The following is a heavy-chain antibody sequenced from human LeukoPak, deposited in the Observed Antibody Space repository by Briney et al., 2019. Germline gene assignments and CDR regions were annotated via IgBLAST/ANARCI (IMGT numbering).Heavy chain of an antibody. J-gene: IGHJ4*02. V-gene: IGHV3-33*01. D-gene: IGHD3-9*01. CDR2: IWYDGSNK. Sequence: PGGSLRLSCAASGFTFSSYGMHWVRQAPGKGLEWVAVIWYDGSNKYYADSVKGRFTISRDNSKNTLYLQMNSLRAKDTAVYYCARGFDWLSPFDYWGQGTLVTVSS. CDR3: ARGFDWLSPFDY. CDR1: GFTFSSYG.